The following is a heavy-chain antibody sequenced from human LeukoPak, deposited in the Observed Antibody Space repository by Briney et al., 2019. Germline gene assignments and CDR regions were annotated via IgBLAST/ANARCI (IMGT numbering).Heavy chain of an antibody. V-gene: IGHV3-30-3*01. Sequence: GGSLRLSCAASGFTFSSYVMHWVRQAPGKGLEWVADISFDGSNKYYTDSVKGRFTISRDNSKNTLYLQMNSLRAEDTAVYYCARAKYSSGWYYFDYWGQGTLVTVSS. CDR1: GFTFSSYV. CDR3: ARAKYSSGWYYFDY. J-gene: IGHJ4*02. D-gene: IGHD6-19*01. CDR2: ISFDGSNK.